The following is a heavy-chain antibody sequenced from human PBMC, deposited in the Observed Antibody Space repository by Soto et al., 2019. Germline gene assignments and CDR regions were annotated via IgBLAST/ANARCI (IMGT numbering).Heavy chain of an antibody. V-gene: IGHV4-59*08. CDR2: IYYSGST. Sequence: PSETLSLTCTVSGGSISSYYWSWIRQSPGKGLEWIGYIYYSGSTNYNPSLKSRVTISVDTSKNQFSLKLSSVTAADTAIYYCARLRPSGTSDYWGQGTLVTVSS. D-gene: IGHD1-26*01. CDR3: ARLRPSGTSDY. J-gene: IGHJ4*02. CDR1: GGSISSYY.